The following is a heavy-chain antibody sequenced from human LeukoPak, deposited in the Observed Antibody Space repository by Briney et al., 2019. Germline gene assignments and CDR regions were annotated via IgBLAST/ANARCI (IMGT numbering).Heavy chain of an antibody. J-gene: IGHJ4*02. D-gene: IGHD6-19*01. Sequence: SETLSLTCAVYGGSFSGYYWSWIRQPPGKGLEWIGEINHSGSTNYNPSLKSRVTISVDTSKNQFSLKLSSVTAADTAVYYCARHDSIAVAGTAPFFDYWGQGTLVTVSS. CDR3: ARHDSIAVAGTAPFFDY. CDR2: INHSGST. V-gene: IGHV4-34*01. CDR1: GGSFSGYY.